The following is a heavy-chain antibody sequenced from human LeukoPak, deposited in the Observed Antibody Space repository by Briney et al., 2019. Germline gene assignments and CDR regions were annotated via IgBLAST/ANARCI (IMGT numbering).Heavy chain of an antibody. CDR1: GGSIRSSSYY. CDR3: ARYGDWRFDP. J-gene: IGHJ5*02. V-gene: IGHV4-61*02. D-gene: IGHD4-17*01. CDR2: IYTRGST. Sequence: ESGPTLVNPSETLSLTCTVSGGSIRSSSYYWSWIRQPAGKGLEWIGRIYTRGSTSYNPSLKSRVTMSVDTSKNQFSLKLSSVTAADTAVYYCARYGDWRFDPWGQGTLVTVSS.